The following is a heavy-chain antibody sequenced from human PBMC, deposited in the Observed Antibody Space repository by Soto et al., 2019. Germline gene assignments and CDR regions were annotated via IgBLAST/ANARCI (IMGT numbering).Heavy chain of an antibody. D-gene: IGHD3-10*01. J-gene: IGHJ4*02. CDR1: GGSISSGGYY. V-gene: IGHV4-31*03. CDR3: ARDPSGSGSYFDY. CDR2: IYYSGST. Sequence: QVQLQESGPGPVKPSQTLSLTCTVSGGSISSGGYYWSWIRQRPGKGLEWIGYIYYSGSTYYNPSLKSRVTISVDTSKNQFSLKLSSVTAADTAVYYCARDPSGSGSYFDYWGQGTLVTVSS.